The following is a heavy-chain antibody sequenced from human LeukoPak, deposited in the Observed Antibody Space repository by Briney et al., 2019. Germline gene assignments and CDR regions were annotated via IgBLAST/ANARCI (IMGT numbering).Heavy chain of an antibody. CDR2: INHSGST. J-gene: IGHJ4*02. V-gene: IGHV4-34*01. CDR3: ARRSISAAAGTDY. D-gene: IGHD6-13*01. CDR1: GGSFSGYY. Sequence: PSETLSPTYAVYGGSFSGYYWSWIRQPPGKGLEWIGEINHSGSTNYNPSLKSRVTISVDTSKNQFSLKLSSVTAADTAVYYCARRSISAAAGTDYWGQGTLVTVSS.